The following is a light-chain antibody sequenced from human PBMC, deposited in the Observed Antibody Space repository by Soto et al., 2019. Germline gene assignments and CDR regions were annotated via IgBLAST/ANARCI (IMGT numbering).Light chain of an antibody. CDR1: QSINIY. CDR2: VAS. J-gene: IGKJ4*01. Sequence: DIQMTQSPSSLSASVGDSVTITCRASQSINIYLSWYQQKPGKAPKLLINVASTLQGGVPSRFSGSGSGTEFTLAISSLQLEDSATYYCQQSFSTPQTFGGGTRVEIK. CDR3: QQSFSTPQT. V-gene: IGKV1-39*01.